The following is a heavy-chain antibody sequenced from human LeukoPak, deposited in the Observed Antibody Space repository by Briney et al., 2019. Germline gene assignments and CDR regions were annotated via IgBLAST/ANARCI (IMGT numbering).Heavy chain of an antibody. CDR3: ARGVEPLAANTLAY. V-gene: IGHV3-53*01. CDR1: GFTVITND. Sequence: GGSLILSCAASGFTVITNDMTWVRQAPGKGLEWVSVPYSDGNTKYADSVQGRFTISRDNSKNTLYLEMNSLSPDDTAVYYCARGVEPLAANTLAYWGQGTLVTISS. CDR2: PYSDGNT. D-gene: IGHD1-14*01. J-gene: IGHJ4*02.